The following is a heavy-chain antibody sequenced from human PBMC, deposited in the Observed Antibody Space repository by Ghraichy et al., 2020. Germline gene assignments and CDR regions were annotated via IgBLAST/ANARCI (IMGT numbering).Heavy chain of an antibody. D-gene: IGHD3-9*01. CDR3: ARTLTPRYFDWLNYYYGMDV. CDR2: IFSNDEK. CDR1: GFSLSNARMG. V-gene: IGHV2-26*01. Sequence: SGPTLVKPTETLTLTCTVSGFSLSNARMGVSWIRQPPGKALEWLAHIFSNDEKSYSTSLKSRLTISKDTSKSQVVLTMTNMDPVDTATYYCARTLTPRYFDWLNYYYGMDVWGQGTTVTVSS. J-gene: IGHJ6*02.